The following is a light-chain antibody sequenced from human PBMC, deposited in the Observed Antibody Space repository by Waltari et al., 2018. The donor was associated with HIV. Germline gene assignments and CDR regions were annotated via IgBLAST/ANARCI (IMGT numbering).Light chain of an antibody. CDR3: AAWDDSLNGVL. V-gene: IGLV1-44*01. CDR1: SSNIASNT. CDR2: SHN. Sequence: QSVLTQPPSASGTPGQRVTISCSGSSSNIASNTVNWYQQLPGKAPKLLIYSHNRRPSGVPDRFSGSKSGTSSSLAISGLQSEDEADYYCAAWDDSLNGVLFGGGTKLTVL. J-gene: IGLJ2*01.